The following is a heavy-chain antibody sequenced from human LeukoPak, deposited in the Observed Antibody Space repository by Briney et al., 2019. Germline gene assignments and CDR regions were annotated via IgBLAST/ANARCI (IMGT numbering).Heavy chain of an antibody. CDR3: ARTGYFGANGFDY. Sequence: GGSLRLSCAASGFTFSDSYMTWIRQAPGKGLEWVSYISNSGYTKYYADSVKGRFTISRDNTKNSVHLQMNSLRAEDTALYYCARTGYFGANGFDYWSQGTLVTVSS. D-gene: IGHD4/OR15-4a*01. CDR1: GFTFSDSY. V-gene: IGHV3-11*01. J-gene: IGHJ4*02. CDR2: ISNSGYTK.